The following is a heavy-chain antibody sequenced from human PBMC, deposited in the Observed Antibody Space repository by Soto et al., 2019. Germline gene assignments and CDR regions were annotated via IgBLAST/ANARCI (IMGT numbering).Heavy chain of an antibody. CDR3: AKGRYQLLFRGDPAFDP. D-gene: IGHD2-2*01. CDR1: GFTFSSYG. J-gene: IGHJ5*02. V-gene: IGHV3-30*18. CDR2: ISYDGSNK. Sequence: GGSLRLSCAASGFTFSSYGMHWVRQAPGKGLEWVAVISYDGSNKYYADSVKGRFTISRDNSKNTLYLQMNSLRAEDTAVYYCAKGRYQLLFRGDPAFDPWGQGTLVTVSS.